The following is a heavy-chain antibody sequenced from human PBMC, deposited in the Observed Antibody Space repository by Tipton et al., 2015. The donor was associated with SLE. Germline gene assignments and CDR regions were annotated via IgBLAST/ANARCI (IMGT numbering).Heavy chain of an antibody. CDR2: IYTSGST. D-gene: IGHD5-18*01. Sequence: LRLSCTVSGGSISSGSYYWSWIRQPSGKGLEWIRYIYTSGSTNYNPSLKSRVTISVDTSKNQFSLKLSSVTAADTAVYYCARDLQRWSPHFDYWGQGTLVTVSS. V-gene: IGHV4-61*09. CDR3: ARDLQRWSPHFDY. J-gene: IGHJ4*02. CDR1: GGSISSGSYY.